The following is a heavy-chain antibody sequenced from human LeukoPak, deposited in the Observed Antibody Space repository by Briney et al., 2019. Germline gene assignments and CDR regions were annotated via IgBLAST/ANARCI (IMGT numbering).Heavy chain of an antibody. Sequence: PSETLSLTCTVSGGSISSYYWSWTRQPPGKGLEWIGEINHSGSTNYNPSLKSRVTISVDTSKNQFSLKLSSLTAADTAVYFCARSHLWPTGTFDIWGQGTMVTVYS. CDR2: INHSGST. CDR3: ARSHLWPTGTFDI. J-gene: IGHJ3*02. CDR1: GGSISSYY. V-gene: IGHV4-34*01. D-gene: IGHD5-18*01.